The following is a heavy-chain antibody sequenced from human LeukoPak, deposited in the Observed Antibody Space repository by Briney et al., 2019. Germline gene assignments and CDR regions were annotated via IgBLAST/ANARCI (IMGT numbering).Heavy chain of an antibody. CDR3: ARDAIAARRRPVNNWFDP. V-gene: IGHV1-2*02. J-gene: IGHJ5*02. Sequence: ASVKVSCKASGYTFTGYYMHWVRQAPGQGLEWMGWINPNSGGTNYAQKFQGRVTMTRDTSISTAYMELSRLRSDDTAVYYCARDAIAARRRPVNNWFDPWGQGTLVTASS. CDR1: GYTFTGYY. CDR2: INPNSGGT. D-gene: IGHD6-6*01.